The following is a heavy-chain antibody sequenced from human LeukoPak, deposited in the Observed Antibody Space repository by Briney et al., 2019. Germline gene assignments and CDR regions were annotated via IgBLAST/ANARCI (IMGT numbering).Heavy chain of an antibody. Sequence: GGSLRLSCAASGFTFSSYAMHWVRQAPGKGLEWVAVISYDGSNKYYADSVRGRFTISRDNSKNTLYLQMNSLRAEDTAVYYCVRSSGFPGYWGQGTLVTVSS. D-gene: IGHD3-22*01. CDR1: GFTFSSYA. J-gene: IGHJ4*02. V-gene: IGHV3-30-3*01. CDR2: ISYDGSNK. CDR3: VRSSGFPGY.